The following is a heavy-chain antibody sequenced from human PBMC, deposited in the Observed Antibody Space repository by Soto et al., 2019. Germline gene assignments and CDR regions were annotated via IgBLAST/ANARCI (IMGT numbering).Heavy chain of an antibody. Sequence: SVKVSCKASGGSLSTNPISWVRQAPGQGLEWMGGTGPGTGPGNHAQKFQGRLTVTADKSTSTVYMELTNLSSEDTAVYYCARRHSGGFFRFFDSWGQGTLVTVPS. CDR2: TGPGTGPG. V-gene: IGHV1-69*06. CDR3: ARRHSGGFFRFFDS. J-gene: IGHJ4*02. D-gene: IGHD2-15*01. CDR1: GGSLSTNP.